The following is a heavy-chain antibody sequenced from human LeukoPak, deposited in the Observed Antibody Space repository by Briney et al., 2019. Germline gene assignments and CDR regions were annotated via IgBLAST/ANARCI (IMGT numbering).Heavy chain of an antibody. CDR3: AVYNSAKGWFDP. Sequence: SETLSLTCTVSGGSISSNSYYWGWIRQPPGKGLDWIGSIYYTGSTYYSPSLKSPVTISLDTSKNQFSLKLSSVTAADTAVYYCAVYNSAKGWFDPWGQGTLVTVSS. CDR1: GGSISSNSYY. D-gene: IGHD6-19*01. V-gene: IGHV4-39*07. CDR2: IYYTGST. J-gene: IGHJ5*02.